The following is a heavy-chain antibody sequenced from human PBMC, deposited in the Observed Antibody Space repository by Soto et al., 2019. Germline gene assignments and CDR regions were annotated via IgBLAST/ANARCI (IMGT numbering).Heavy chain of an antibody. CDR3: VKCNMYNCIKNYFDY. D-gene: IGHD1-20*01. Sequence: ELQLLESGGGLIQRGGSLSLSCVASGFTLKSNSMSWVRQPPGKGLEWVSAISGSSDYIYYSDSVKGRFTISRDNSKNTLYLQMNSLRAEDTAEYYCVKCNMYNCIKNYFDYWGQGALVTVSS. J-gene: IGHJ4*02. V-gene: IGHV3-23*01. CDR1: GFTLKSNS. CDR2: ISGSSDYI.